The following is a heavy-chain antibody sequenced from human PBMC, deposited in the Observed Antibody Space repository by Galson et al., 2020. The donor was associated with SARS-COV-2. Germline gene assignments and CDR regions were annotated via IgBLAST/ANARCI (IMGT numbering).Heavy chain of an antibody. Sequence: ASVKVSCKDSGYTHTELFIHWVRPPPAKGLAWMGGFDHEDGETIYAQKFQGRVTMPEDTSTDTAYMELSSLRSEHPSVYYCATDLAIVEATRLDYGGHGTRVTVSS. V-gene: IGHV1-24*01. J-gene: IGHJ4*01. CDR1: GYTHTELF. D-gene: IGHD1-26*01. CDR3: ATDLAIVEATRLDY. CDR2: FDHEDGET.